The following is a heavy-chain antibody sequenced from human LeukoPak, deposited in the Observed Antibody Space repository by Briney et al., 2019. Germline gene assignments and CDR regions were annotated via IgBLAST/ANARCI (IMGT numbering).Heavy chain of an antibody. CDR3: ARDQWLAHFDY. D-gene: IGHD6-19*01. CDR1: GGSFSGYY. J-gene: IGHJ4*02. CDR2: INHSGST. V-gene: IGHV4-34*01. Sequence: PSETLSLTCAVYGGSFSGYYWSWIRQPPGKGLEWIGEINHSGSTNYNPSLKSRVTISVDTSKNQFSLKLSSVTAADTAMYYCARDQWLAHFDYWGQGTLVTVSS.